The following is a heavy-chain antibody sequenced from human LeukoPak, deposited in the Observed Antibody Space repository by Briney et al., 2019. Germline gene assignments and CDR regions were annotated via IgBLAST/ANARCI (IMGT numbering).Heavy chain of an antibody. J-gene: IGHJ3*02. CDR3: ARDLDGSSAFDI. Sequence: TGGSLRLSCAASGFTVSSNYMSWVRQAPGKGLEWVSVIYSGGSTYYADSVKGRFIISRHNSKNTLYLQMNSLRAEDTAVYYCARDLDGSSAFDIWGQGTMVTVSS. D-gene: IGHD1-1*01. CDR1: GFTVSSNY. CDR2: IYSGGST. V-gene: IGHV3-53*04.